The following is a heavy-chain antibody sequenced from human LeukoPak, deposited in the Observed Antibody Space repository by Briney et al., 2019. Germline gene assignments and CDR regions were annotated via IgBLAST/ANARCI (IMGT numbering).Heavy chain of an antibody. CDR2: INTNTGNP. Sequence: EASVKVSCKASGYTFTSYAMNWVRQAPGQGLEWMGWINTNTGNPAYAQGFTGRFVFSLDTSVSTAYLQISSLKAEDTAVYYCARGPYPGIAAAGTIDWGQGTLVTVSS. J-gene: IGHJ4*02. V-gene: IGHV7-4-1*02. CDR3: ARGPYPGIAAAGTID. D-gene: IGHD6-13*01. CDR1: GYTFTSYA.